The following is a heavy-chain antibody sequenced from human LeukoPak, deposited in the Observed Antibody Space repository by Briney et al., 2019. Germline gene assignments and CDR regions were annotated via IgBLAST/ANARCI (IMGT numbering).Heavy chain of an antibody. D-gene: IGHD5-18*01. J-gene: IGHJ4*02. CDR3: ATIKRGNIFGYFDF. CDR1: GASMNTHY. Sequence: PSETLSLTCAVSGASMNTHYWSWIRQPPGKGLEWIGYMLDTVTTKDNPSLKSRFTLSADTSKNQFSLRLTSVTAADTAVYCCATIKRGNIFGYFDFWGQGIPVTVPS. CDR2: MLDTVTT. V-gene: IGHV4-59*11.